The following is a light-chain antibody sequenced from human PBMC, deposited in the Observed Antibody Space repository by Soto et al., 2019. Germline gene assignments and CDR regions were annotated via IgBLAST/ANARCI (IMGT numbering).Light chain of an antibody. CDR3: QHYGGSFI. CDR1: QSINSKS. V-gene: IGKV3-20*01. Sequence: EIVLTQSPGTLSLSPGEGATVSCRVSQSINSKSLVWYQRKFCQSPRLLIYNTSSRATGIPDRFSGSGSGTDFTLSISRLELEDFAVYYCQHYGGSFIFGPGTKVDFK. CDR2: NTS. J-gene: IGKJ3*01.